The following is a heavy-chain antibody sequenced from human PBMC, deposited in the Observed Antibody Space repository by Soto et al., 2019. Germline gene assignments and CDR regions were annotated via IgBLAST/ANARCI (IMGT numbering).Heavy chain of an antibody. CDR3: TVDVGATGSY. D-gene: IGHD5-12*01. CDR2: STNKHYSFST. J-gene: IGHJ4*02. Sequence: EVQLVESGGDLVQPGGSLRLSCAGSGFSFSDHYMDWVRQAPGKGLEWIGRSTNKHYSFSTHYAASVQGRFTISRDDSKNSVYLQMTSLKTEDTAVYYCTVDVGATGSYWGQGILVTVSS. CDR1: GFSFSDHY. V-gene: IGHV3-72*01.